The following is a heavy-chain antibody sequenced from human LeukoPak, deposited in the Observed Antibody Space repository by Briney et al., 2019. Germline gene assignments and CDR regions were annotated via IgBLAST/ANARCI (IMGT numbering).Heavy chain of an antibody. CDR3: AREGSMTARPFVSIDY. CDR1: GGSINSGDYY. V-gene: IGHV4-30-4*01. J-gene: IGHJ4*02. D-gene: IGHD6-6*01. CDR2: IYDSGST. Sequence: SQTLSLTCSVSGGSINSGDYYWSWIRQPPGKGLEWIGYIYDSGSTYYNPSLKSRVIISVDTSKNQFSLKLRSVTAADTAVYYCAREGSMTARPFVSIDYWGQGTLVTVSS.